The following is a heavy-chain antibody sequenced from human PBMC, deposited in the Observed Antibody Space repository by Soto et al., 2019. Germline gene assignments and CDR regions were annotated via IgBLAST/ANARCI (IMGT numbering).Heavy chain of an antibody. CDR2: ISGNNGNT. J-gene: IGHJ4*02. D-gene: IGHD1-26*01. Sequence: ASVKVSCKASGYTFTTYGISWVRQAPGQGLEWMAWISGNNGNTNYAQKLQGRVTLTTDTSTSTAYMELRSLRSDDTAVYYCARDKSGSYYVPHDYWGQGTLVTVSS. CDR3: ARDKSGSYYVPHDY. CDR1: GYTFTTYG. V-gene: IGHV1-18*04.